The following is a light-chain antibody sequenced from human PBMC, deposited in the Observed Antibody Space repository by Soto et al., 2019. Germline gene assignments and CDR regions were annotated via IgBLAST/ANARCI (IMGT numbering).Light chain of an antibody. CDR2: SAS. CDR1: QTIDSY. Sequence: DIQMTRSPSSLSASVGDRVTITCRASQTIDSYLNWYQQKPGQAPKLLIYSASTLQGGVPSRFSGSGSGTDFTLTISSLQPEDFATYYCQQSFHTSQTFGQGTKLEIK. J-gene: IGKJ2*01. CDR3: QQSFHTSQT. V-gene: IGKV1-39*01.